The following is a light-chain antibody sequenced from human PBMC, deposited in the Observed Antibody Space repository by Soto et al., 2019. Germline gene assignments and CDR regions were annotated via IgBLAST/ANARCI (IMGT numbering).Light chain of an antibody. CDR3: SSYISSNTLVI. V-gene: IGLV2-14*02. Sequence: QSVLTQPASVSGSPEQSITISCTGTSSDIGSYNLVSWYQQHPGKAPKVMIYEATKRPSGVSNRFSGSKSGNTASLTISGLQAEDEADYYCSSYISSNTLVIFGGGTKLTVL. CDR1: SSDIGSYNL. J-gene: IGLJ2*01. CDR2: EAT.